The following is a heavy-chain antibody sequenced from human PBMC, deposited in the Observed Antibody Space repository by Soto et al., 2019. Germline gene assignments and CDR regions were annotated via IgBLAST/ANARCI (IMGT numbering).Heavy chain of an antibody. J-gene: IGHJ4*02. D-gene: IGHD6-13*01. V-gene: IGHV3-11*01. CDR2: IDSTSATT. Sequence: PGGSLRLSCAASGFSFSDYYMTWIRQTPEKGLEWISFIDSTSATTHYADSVKGRFTISRDNVKNSLYLQMNNLRPEDTAIYYCASPNSRDYWGRGTLVTVSS. CDR1: GFSFSDYY. CDR3: ASPNSRDY.